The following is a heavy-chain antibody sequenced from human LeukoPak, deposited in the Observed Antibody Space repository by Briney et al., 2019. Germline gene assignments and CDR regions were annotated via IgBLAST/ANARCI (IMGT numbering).Heavy chain of an antibody. CDR3: ARVGSDFWSGYHFDY. CDR1: GFTFSSYS. J-gene: IGHJ4*02. Sequence: GGSLRLSCAASGFTFSSYSMNWVRQAPGKGLEWASSISSSSSYIYYADSVKGRFTISRDNAKNSLYLQMNSLRAEDTAVYYCARVGSDFWSGYHFDYWGQGTLVTVSS. D-gene: IGHD3-3*01. V-gene: IGHV3-21*01. CDR2: ISSSSSYI.